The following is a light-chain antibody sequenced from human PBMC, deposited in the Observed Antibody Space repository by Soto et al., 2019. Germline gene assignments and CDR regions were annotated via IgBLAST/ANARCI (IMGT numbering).Light chain of an antibody. CDR2: DAS. V-gene: IGKV3-20*01. CDR1: QSVGNNY. J-gene: IGKJ5*01. Sequence: EIVLTQSTGTLYLSPGERATLSCRASQSVGNNYLAWYQQKPGQAPRRLIHDASVRATGIPDRFSGSGSGTDFTLTISRLEAEDFAVYYCQQCASPPITFGQGTRLDIK. CDR3: QQCASPPIT.